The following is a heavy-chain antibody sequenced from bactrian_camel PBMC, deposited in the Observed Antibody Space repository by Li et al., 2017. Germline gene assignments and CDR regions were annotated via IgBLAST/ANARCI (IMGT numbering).Heavy chain of an antibody. CDR2: MNDDGSA. V-gene: IGHV3S53*01. D-gene: IGHD1*01. J-gene: IGHJ4*01. Sequence: HVQLVESGGGSVQTGGSLRVSCTISGDSYRGWCLGWIRQAPGKDAEGVAVMNDDGSATYTEIVKGRFTISQDNAKNTMNLQMNNLKPEDTAIYYCAASGSLSWGNLQYWLLREVTYTYWGQGTQVTVS. CDR1: GDSYRGWC. CDR3: AASGSLSWGNLQYWLLREVTYTY.